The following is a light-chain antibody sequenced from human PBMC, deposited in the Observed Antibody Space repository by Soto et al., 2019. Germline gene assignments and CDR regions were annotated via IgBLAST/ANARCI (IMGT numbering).Light chain of an antibody. Sequence: IVLTQSPGTLSLSPGERATLSCRASQSVSSSHLAWYQQKPGQPPRLVMYATSSRATGIPARFSGSGSGTDFTLTISRLEPEDFAVYYCQQYGSSSWTFGQGTKVDIK. CDR2: ATS. CDR1: QSVSSSH. V-gene: IGKV3-20*01. CDR3: QQYGSSSWT. J-gene: IGKJ1*01.